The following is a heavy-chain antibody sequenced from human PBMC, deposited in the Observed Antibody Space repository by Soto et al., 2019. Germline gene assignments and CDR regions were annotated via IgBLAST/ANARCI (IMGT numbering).Heavy chain of an antibody. Sequence: TSETLSLTCAVSGGSISSGGYSWSWIRQPPGKGLEWIGYIYHSGSTYYNPSLKSRVTISVDRSKNQLSLKLSSVTAADTAVYYCARWELQLNYFDYWGQGTLVTVSS. CDR2: IYHSGST. CDR3: ARWELQLNYFDY. J-gene: IGHJ4*02. CDR1: GGSISSGGYS. V-gene: IGHV4-30-2*01. D-gene: IGHD1-7*01.